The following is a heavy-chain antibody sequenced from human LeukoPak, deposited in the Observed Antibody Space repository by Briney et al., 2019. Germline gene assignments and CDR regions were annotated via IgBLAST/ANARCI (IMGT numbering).Heavy chain of an antibody. J-gene: IGHJ4*02. Sequence: GGSLRLSCAASGFTFSDYYMSWIRQAPGKGLEWVSYISSSGSTIHYADSVKGRFTISRDNAKNSLYLQMNSLRAEDTAVYYCARASTYYYDSSGYYSLWGQGTLVTVSS. CDR1: GFTFSDYY. CDR2: ISSSGSTI. V-gene: IGHV3-11*04. CDR3: ARASTYYYDSSGYYSL. D-gene: IGHD3-22*01.